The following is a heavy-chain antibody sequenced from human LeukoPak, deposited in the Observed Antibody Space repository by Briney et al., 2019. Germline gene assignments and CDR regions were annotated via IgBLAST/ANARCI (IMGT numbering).Heavy chain of an antibody. CDR2: INHSGST. V-gene: IGHV4-34*01. CDR1: GASFSGYY. J-gene: IGHJ6*04. CDR3: ARGPGRYCSSTSCRPRTYYYYGMDV. D-gene: IGHD2-2*01. Sequence: SQTLSLTCAVYGASFSGYYWSWIRQPPGKGLEWLGEINHSGSTNYNPSLKSRVTISVDTSKNQFYLKLSSVTAADTAVYYCARGPGRYCSSTSCRPRTYYYYGMDVWGKGTTVTVSS.